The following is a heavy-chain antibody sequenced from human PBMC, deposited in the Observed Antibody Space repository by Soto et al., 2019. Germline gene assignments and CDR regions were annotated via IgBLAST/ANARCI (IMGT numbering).Heavy chain of an antibody. CDR1: GVTFSSYA. CDR2: IIPIFGTA. J-gene: IGHJ5*02. V-gene: IGHV1-69*13. D-gene: IGHD2-21*02. Sequence: SVKVSCKASGVTFSSYAISWVRQAPGQGLEWMGGIIPIFGTANYAQKFQGRVTITADESTSTAYMELSSLRSEDTAVYYCASAGAYCGGDCPPWGQGTLVTVSS. CDR3: ASAGAYCGGDCPP.